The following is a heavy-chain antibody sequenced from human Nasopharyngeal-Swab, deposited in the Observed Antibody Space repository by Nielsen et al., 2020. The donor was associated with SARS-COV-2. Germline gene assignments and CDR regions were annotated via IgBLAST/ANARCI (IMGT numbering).Heavy chain of an antibody. Sequence: GESLPLSCAASGFTFSSYAIGWVRQAPGKGLEWVSAISGSGGSTYYADSVKGRFPISRDNSKNTLYLQMNSLRAEDTAVYYCAKGGNSGSYQFDYWGQGTLVTVSS. D-gene: IGHD1-26*01. CDR2: ISGSGGST. CDR3: AKGGNSGSYQFDY. CDR1: GFTFSSYA. J-gene: IGHJ4*02. V-gene: IGHV3-23*01.